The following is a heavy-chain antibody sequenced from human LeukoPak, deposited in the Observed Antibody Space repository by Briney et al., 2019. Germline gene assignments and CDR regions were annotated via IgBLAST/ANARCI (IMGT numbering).Heavy chain of an antibody. CDR3: AKDLGYSGYDLGFDY. Sequence: GGSLRLSCAASGFTFSSYAMHWVRQAPGKGLEWVAVISYDGSNKYYADSVKGRFTISRDNSKNTLYLQMNSLRAEDTAVYYCAKDLGYSGYDLGFDYWGQGTLVTVSS. J-gene: IGHJ4*02. CDR2: ISYDGSNK. D-gene: IGHD5-12*01. V-gene: IGHV3-30*01. CDR1: GFTFSSYA.